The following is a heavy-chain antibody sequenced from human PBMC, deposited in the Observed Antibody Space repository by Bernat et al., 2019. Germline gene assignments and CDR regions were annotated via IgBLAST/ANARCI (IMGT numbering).Heavy chain of an antibody. D-gene: IGHD2-2*01. CDR2: INHSGST. Sequence: QVQLQQWGAGLLKPSETLSLTCAVYGGSFSGYYWSWIRQPPGKGLEWIGEINHSGSTNYNPSLKSRVTISVDTSKNQFSLKLSSVTAADTAVYYCARSGCSSTSCYSNWFDPWGQGTLVTVSS. CDR3: ARSGCSSTSCYSNWFDP. CDR1: GGSFSGYY. V-gene: IGHV4-34*01. J-gene: IGHJ5*02.